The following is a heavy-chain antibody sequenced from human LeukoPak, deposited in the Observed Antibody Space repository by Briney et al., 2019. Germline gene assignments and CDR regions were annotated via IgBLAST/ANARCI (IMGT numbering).Heavy chain of an antibody. J-gene: IGHJ4*02. D-gene: IGHD2-15*01. Sequence: SGTLSLTCAVSGGSISSSNWWCWVRQPPGKGLEWIGEIYHRGSTNYNPSLKRRVTISVDKSKNQFSLKLSSVTAAYTAVYDCARAYCSGGSCYLVDYWGQGTLVTVSS. CDR3: ARAYCSGGSCYLVDY. V-gene: IGHV4-4*02. CDR2: IYHRGST. CDR1: GGSISSSNW.